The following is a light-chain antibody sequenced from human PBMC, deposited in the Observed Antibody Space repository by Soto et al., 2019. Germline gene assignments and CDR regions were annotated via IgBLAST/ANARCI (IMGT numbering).Light chain of an antibody. Sequence: EIGLTQSPGTLSLSPGERATLSCRASPSVSSSYLAWYQQKPGQAPRLLIYCASGRVTGIPDRFSASGSGTDFTLTISSLEPEDFAVYDCQEYGSSPGTVGQGTKVEIK. V-gene: IGKV3-20*01. CDR2: CAS. J-gene: IGKJ1*01. CDR1: PSVSSSY. CDR3: QEYGSSPGT.